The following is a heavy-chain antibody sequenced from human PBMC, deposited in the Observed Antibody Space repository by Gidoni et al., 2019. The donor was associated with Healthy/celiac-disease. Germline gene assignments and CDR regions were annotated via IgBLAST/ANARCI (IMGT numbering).Heavy chain of an antibody. Sequence: EVQLVESGGVVVQPGGSLRLSCAASGFTFDDYTMHWVRQAPGKGLEWVSLISWDGGSTYYADSVKGRFTISRDNSKNSLYLQMNSLRTEDTALYYCAKDKSRRMTTVSFDYWGQGTLVTVSS. J-gene: IGHJ4*02. CDR1: GFTFDDYT. CDR2: ISWDGGST. V-gene: IGHV3-43*01. CDR3: AKDKSRRMTTVSFDY. D-gene: IGHD4-17*01.